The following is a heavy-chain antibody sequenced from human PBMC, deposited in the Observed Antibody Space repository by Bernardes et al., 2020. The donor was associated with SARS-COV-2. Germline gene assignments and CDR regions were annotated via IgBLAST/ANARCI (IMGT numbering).Heavy chain of an antibody. D-gene: IGHD3-3*01. V-gene: IGHV3-66*02. Sequence: GGTLRLSCVVSGFTVSSNFMSWVRQAPGKGLEWVSFIHSAGNAYYAEAVQGRFTISRDSSKNTLYLQMNSLRPEDTAMDYCARRYDSWSGYYDYWGQGTLVTVSS. CDR1: GFTVSSNF. CDR2: IHSAGNA. CDR3: ARRYDSWSGYYDY. J-gene: IGHJ4*02.